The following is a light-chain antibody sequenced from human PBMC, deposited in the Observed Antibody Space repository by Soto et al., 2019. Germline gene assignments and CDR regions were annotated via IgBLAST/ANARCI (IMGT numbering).Light chain of an antibody. Sequence: DIQMTQSPSTLSASVGDRVTITCRASQSISSWLAWYQQKPGKAPKLLIYTASTLESGVPSRFSGSGSGTEFTLTISSLQPDDFAPYYCQEYNSYQWTFGQGTKVEIK. CDR2: TAS. CDR1: QSISSW. J-gene: IGKJ1*01. V-gene: IGKV1-5*03. CDR3: QEYNSYQWT.